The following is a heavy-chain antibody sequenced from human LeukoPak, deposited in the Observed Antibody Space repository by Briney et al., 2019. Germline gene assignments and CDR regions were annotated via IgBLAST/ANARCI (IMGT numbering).Heavy chain of an antibody. CDR3: AREYSGRGSGTFDY. CDR1: GYTFTSYG. D-gene: IGHD1-26*01. Sequence: ASVTVSCKASGYTFTSYGISWVRQAPGQGLEWMGWISAYNGNTNYAQRLQGRVTMTTDTSTSTAYMELMSLRSDDTAVYYCAREYSGRGSGTFDYWGQGTLVTVSS. V-gene: IGHV1-18*01. CDR2: ISAYNGNT. J-gene: IGHJ4*02.